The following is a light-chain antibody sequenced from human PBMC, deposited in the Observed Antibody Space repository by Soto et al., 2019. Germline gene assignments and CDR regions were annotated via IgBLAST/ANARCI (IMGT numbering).Light chain of an antibody. J-gene: IGLJ2*01. CDR3: SSYTSSSTPLVV. CDR2: DVS. V-gene: IGLV2-14*01. Sequence: QSALTQPASVSGSPGQSITISCTGTSSDVGGYNYVSWYQQHPGKVPKLMIYDVSNRPSGVSNRFSGSKSGNTASLTISGLQAEDEADYYCSSYTSSSTPLVVFGGGTQLTVL. CDR1: SSDVGGYNY.